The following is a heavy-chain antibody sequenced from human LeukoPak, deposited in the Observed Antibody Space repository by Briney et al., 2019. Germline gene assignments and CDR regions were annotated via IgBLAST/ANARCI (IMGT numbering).Heavy chain of an antibody. Sequence: GGSLRLSCAASGFTFSSYAMSWVRQAPGKGLEWVANIKQDGSEKYYVDSVKGRFTISRDNAKNSLYLQMNSLRAEDTAVYYCARDVSYSGSYYVLDYWGQGTLVTVSS. CDR2: IKQDGSEK. CDR1: GFTFSSYA. CDR3: ARDVSYSGSYYVLDY. J-gene: IGHJ4*02. V-gene: IGHV3-7*01. D-gene: IGHD1-26*01.